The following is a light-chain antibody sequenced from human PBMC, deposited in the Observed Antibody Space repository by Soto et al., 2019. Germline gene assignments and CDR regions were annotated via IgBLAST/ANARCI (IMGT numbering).Light chain of an antibody. V-gene: IGLV2-14*01. CDR3: SSYTSSITYV. CDR2: DVN. CDR1: SSDVGGYNY. J-gene: IGLJ1*01. Sequence: QSVLTQPASVSGSPGQAITLSCTGGSSDVGGYNYVSWYQQRPDEAPKLMIYDVNNRPSGVSNRFSGSKSGNTASLTISGLQAEDEADYYCSSYTSSITYVFGTGTKVTVL.